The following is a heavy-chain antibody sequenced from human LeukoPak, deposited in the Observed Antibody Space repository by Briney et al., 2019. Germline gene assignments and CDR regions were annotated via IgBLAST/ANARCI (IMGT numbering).Heavy chain of an antibody. CDR2: LYYTGST. V-gene: IGHV4-39*01. D-gene: IGHD6-13*01. Sequence: SETLSLTCTVSGGSISSSNYYWGWIRQPPGKGLEWIGSLYYTGSTYPNPSLKSRVTISVDTSKNQFSLKLSSVTAADTALYFCARQKASSSWYYFDLWGQGTLVTVSS. CDR1: GGSISSSNYY. CDR3: ARQKASSSWYYFDL. J-gene: IGHJ4*02.